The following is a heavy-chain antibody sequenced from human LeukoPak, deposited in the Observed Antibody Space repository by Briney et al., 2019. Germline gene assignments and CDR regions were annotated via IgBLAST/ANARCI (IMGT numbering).Heavy chain of an antibody. CDR2: IKPDGREK. V-gene: IGHV3-7*03. CDR1: GFSFSDYW. J-gene: IGHJ4*02. D-gene: IGHD2-15*01. Sequence: GGSLRLSCAVSGFSFSDYWMNWVRQAPGKGLEWVAEIKPDGREKNYVGSVKGRFTISRDNAKNSLYLQMNSLRAEDTAVYYCAKGYCRGGSCNSGYWGQGTLVTVSS. CDR3: AKGYCRGGSCNSGY.